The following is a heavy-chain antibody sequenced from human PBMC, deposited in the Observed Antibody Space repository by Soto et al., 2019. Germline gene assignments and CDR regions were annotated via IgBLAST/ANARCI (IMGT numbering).Heavy chain of an antibody. CDR3: GRDSGYGGSIDY. D-gene: IGHD5-12*01. CDR2: IKSTSSTI. J-gene: IGHJ4*02. V-gene: IGHV3-48*02. Sequence: EVQLVESGGGLVQPGGSLRLSCEASGFTFSSYNMKWVRQAPGKGLEWVSHIKSTSSTIYYADSVKGRFTISRDNAKNSLYLQMNSLRDEDTAVYYCGRDSGYGGSIDYWGQGILVTVSS. CDR1: GFTFSSYN.